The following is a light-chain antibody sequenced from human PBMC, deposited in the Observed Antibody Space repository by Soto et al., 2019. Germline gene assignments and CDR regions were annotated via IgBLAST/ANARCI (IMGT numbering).Light chain of an antibody. Sequence: EIVMTQSPATLSVSPGETATLSCWASQSVSSNLAWYQQKPGQAPRLLIYGASTRATDIPARFSGSGSGTEFTLTISSLQSEDFAVYYCQQYNNFWPFGQGTKVEIK. CDR3: QQYNNFWP. CDR1: QSVSSN. V-gene: IGKV3-15*01. CDR2: GAS. J-gene: IGKJ1*01.